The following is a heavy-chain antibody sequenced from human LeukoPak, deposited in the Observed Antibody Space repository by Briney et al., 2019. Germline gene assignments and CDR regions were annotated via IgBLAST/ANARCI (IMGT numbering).Heavy chain of an antibody. V-gene: IGHV3-23*01. Sequence: ESLKISCAASGFTFSTYAMSWVRQAPGKGLEWVSAISGSGSSTFYADSVKGRFTISRDNSKNTLYLQMNSLRAEDTAVYYCATDPAIAAAGDLDCWGQGTLVTVSS. CDR1: GFTFSTYA. D-gene: IGHD6-13*01. CDR2: ISGSGSST. CDR3: ATDPAIAAAGDLDC. J-gene: IGHJ4*02.